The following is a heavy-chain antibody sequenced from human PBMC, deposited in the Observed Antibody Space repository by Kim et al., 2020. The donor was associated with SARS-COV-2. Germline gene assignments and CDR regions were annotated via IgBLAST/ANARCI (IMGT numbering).Heavy chain of an antibody. CDR2: IHYGGSV. CDR1: GGSISSETYY. D-gene: IGHD2-8*01. J-gene: IGHJ4*02. V-gene: IGHV4-39*02. Sequence: SETLSLTCTVSGGSISSETYYWGWIRQSPGKGLEWIGSIHYGGSVYHNPSLKSRVTMSVDTSKNLFSLNLRSVTAADTAVYYCARRTDASTSFYSFDYWGQGSLVTVSS. CDR3: ARRTDASTSFYSFDY.